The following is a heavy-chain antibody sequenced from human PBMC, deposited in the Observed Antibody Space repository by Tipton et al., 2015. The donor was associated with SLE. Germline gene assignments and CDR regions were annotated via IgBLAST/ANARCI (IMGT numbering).Heavy chain of an antibody. V-gene: IGHV4-59*11. J-gene: IGHJ3*02. CDR1: GGSISSHY. D-gene: IGHD6-19*01. CDR3: ARVGSGWYTSAFDI. CDR2: TSYCGST. Sequence: TLSLTCTVSGGSISSHYWSWIRQPPGKGREWIGYTSYCGSTNYNPTLKSRVTISVDTSKNQFSLKLSSVTATDTAVYYCARVGSGWYTSAFDIWGQGTMVTVSS.